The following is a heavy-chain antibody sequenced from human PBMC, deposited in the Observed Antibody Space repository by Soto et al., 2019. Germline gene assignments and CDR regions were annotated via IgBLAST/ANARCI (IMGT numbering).Heavy chain of an antibody. CDR2: IYPGDSDT. CDR3: ARHSDIAAADNWFDP. CDR1: GYSFTSYW. J-gene: IGHJ5*02. V-gene: IGHV5-51*01. Sequence: PGESLKISCKGSGYSFTSYWIGWVRQMPGKGLEWMGIIYPGDSDTRYSPSFQGQVTISADKSISTAYLQWSSLKASDTAMYYCARHSDIAAADNWFDPWGQGTLVTVSS. D-gene: IGHD6-13*01.